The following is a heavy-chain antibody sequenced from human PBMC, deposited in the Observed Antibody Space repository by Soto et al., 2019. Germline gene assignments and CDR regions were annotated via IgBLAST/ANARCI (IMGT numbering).Heavy chain of an antibody. CDR3: ARDVYDFWSGNYYYGMDV. V-gene: IGHV1-69*06. D-gene: IGHD3-3*01. J-gene: IGHJ6*02. Sequence: SVKVSCKASGGTFSRYAISWVRQAPGQGLEWMGGIIPIFGTANYAQKFQGRVTITADKSTSTAYMELSSLRSEDTAVYYCARDVYDFWSGNYYYGMDVWGQGTTVTVSS. CDR2: IIPIFGTA. CDR1: GGTFSRYA.